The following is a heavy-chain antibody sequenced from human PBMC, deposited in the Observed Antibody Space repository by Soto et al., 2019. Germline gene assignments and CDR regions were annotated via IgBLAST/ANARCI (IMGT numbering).Heavy chain of an antibody. V-gene: IGHV1-69*02. D-gene: IGHD1-20*01. J-gene: IGHJ3*02. CDR2: IIPILGIA. CDR1: GGTFSSYT. CDR3: ARARYNWNDYHDAFDI. Sequence: QVQLVQSGAEVQKPGSSVKVSCKASGGTFSSYTISWVRQAPGQGLEWMGRIIPILGIANYAQKFQGRVTITADKSTSTAYMELSSLRSEDTAVYYCARARYNWNDYHDAFDIWGQGTMVTVSS.